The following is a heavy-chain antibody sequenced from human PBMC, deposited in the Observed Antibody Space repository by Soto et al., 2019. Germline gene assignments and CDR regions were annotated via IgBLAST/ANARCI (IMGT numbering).Heavy chain of an antibody. J-gene: IGHJ4*02. CDR2: MNPNSGNT. CDR3: ARASLRWLQFRGTLYYFDY. CDR1: GYTFTSYD. V-gene: IGHV1-8*01. Sequence: QVQLVQSGAEVKKPGASVKVSCKASGYTFTSYDINWVRQATGQGLEWMGWMNPNSGNTGYAQKFQGRVTMTRNTSISTAYMELSSLRSEDTAVYYCARASLRWLQFRGTLYYFDYWGQGTLVTVSS. D-gene: IGHD5-12*01.